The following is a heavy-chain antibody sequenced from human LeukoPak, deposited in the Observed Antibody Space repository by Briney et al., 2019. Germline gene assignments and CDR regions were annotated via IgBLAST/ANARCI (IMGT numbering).Heavy chain of an antibody. CDR2: INLNSGGT. J-gene: IGHJ4*02. CDR3: ASSIAVAGTGFDY. D-gene: IGHD6-19*01. Sequence: ASVTVSCKASGYMFTGYYMHWVRQAPGQGLEGMGWINLNSGGTNYAQKFQGRVTMTRDTSISTAYMELSRLRSDDTAVYYCASSIAVAGTGFDYWGQGPLVTVSS. CDR1: GYMFTGYY. V-gene: IGHV1-2*02.